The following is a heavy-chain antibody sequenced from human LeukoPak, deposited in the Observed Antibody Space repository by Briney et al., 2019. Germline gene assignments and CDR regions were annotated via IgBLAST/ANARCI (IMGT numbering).Heavy chain of an antibody. V-gene: IGHV1-2*02. D-gene: IGHD5-12*01. CDR1: GYTFTGYY. CDR3: ARVRNSGFRYVDS. J-gene: IGHJ4*02. CDR2: INPNSGGT. Sequence: ASVKVSCKASGYTFTGYYMHWVRQAPGQGLAWMGWINPNSGGTNYAQKFQGRVTMTRDTSISTAYMELSRLRSDDTAVYYCARVRNSGFRYVDSWGQGTLVTVSS.